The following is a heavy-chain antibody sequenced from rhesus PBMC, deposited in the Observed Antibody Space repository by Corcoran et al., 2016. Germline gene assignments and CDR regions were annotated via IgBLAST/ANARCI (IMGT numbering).Heavy chain of an antibody. CDR1: GGSISGYYL. V-gene: IGHV4S7*01. CDR2: IFGGSGST. J-gene: IGHJ4*01. Sequence: QVQLQESGPGVVKPSETLSLTCAVSGGSISGYYLWSWIRQPPGKGLEWIGYIFGGSGSTSYNPSLRGRIIISIDTSKNRFSLKLSSVTAADTAVYYCARVDTAGTGWDYWGQGVLVTVSS. CDR3: ARVDTAGTGWDY. D-gene: IGHD5-24*01.